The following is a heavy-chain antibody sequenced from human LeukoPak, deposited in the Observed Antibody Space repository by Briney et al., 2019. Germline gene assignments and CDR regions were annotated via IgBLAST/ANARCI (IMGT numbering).Heavy chain of an antibody. CDR1: GFTFSSYE. CDR3: ASGGRISS. D-gene: IGHD3-16*01. J-gene: IGHJ4*02. V-gene: IGHV3-48*03. CDR2: ISPSGSSI. Sequence: GGSLRLSCAASGFTFSSYEMNWVRQAPGKGLEWVSYISPSGSSIYYADSVKGRFTISRDNAKNSLFLQMNSLRAEDTAVYYCASGGRISSWGRGTLVTVSS.